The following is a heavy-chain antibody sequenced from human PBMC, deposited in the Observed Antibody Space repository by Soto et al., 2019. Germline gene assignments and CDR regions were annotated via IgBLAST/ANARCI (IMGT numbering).Heavy chain of an antibody. D-gene: IGHD5-18*01. V-gene: IGHV3-23*01. CDR3: SNALRHSLNFFYYLDV. CDR1: GFTFGSYA. J-gene: IGHJ6*03. CDR2: LGGNGFTT. Sequence: EVQLLESGGGLVQPGGSLRLSCVVSGFTFGSYAMSWVRQAPEKGPEWVAILGGNGFTTYYADSVKGRFTISGDKSKSTLFLQINSMSADDTGVYYCSNALRHSLNFFYYLDVWGRGTSVTVSS.